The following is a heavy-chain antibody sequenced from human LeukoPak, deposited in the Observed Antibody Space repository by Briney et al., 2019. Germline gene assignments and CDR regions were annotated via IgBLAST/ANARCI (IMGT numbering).Heavy chain of an antibody. Sequence: GGSLRLSCAASGFTFSSYSMNWVRQAPGKGLEWVSSISSSSSYIYYADSVKGRFTISRDNAKNSLYLQMNSLRAEDTAVYYCARGRQGQGIAAAGPSEDYWGQGTLVTVSS. CDR1: GFTFSSYS. CDR2: ISSSSSYI. J-gene: IGHJ4*02. CDR3: ARGRQGQGIAAAGPSEDY. D-gene: IGHD6-13*01. V-gene: IGHV3-21*06.